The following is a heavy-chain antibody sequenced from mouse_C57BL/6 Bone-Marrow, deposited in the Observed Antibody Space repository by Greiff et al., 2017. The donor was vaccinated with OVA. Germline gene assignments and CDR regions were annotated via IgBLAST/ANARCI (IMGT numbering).Heavy chain of an antibody. V-gene: IGHV1-19*01. CDR3: ARWGSSGYWFAY. J-gene: IGHJ3*01. CDR1: GYTFTDYY. CDR2: INPYNGGT. D-gene: IGHD3-2*02. Sequence: VQLKESGPVLVKPGASVKMSCKASGYTFTDYYMNWVKQSHGKSLEWIGVINPYNGGTSYNQKFKGKATLTVDKSSSTAYMELNSLTSEDSAVYYCARWGSSGYWFAYWGQGTLVTVSA.